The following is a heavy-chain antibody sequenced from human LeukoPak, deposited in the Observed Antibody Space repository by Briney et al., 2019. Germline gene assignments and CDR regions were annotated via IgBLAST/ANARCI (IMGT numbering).Heavy chain of an antibody. CDR1: GYTFTSYD. CDR3: ARGVSSGYRRPKKNWFDP. J-gene: IGHJ5*02. CDR2: MNTNSGNT. D-gene: IGHD6-13*01. V-gene: IGHV1-8*01. Sequence: GASVKVSCNSAGYTFTSYDFNWVRLPTGQGVGWVGWMNTNSGNTGYAQRFQGRVTMTMNTSISTAYMELSSLRSEHTAVYYCARGVSSGYRRPKKNWFDPWGQGTLVTVSS.